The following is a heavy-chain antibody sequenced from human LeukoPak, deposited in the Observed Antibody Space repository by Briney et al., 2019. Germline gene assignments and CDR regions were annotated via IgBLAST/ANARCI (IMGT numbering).Heavy chain of an antibody. CDR2: VYDSGST. V-gene: IGHV4-39*01. CDR1: RGSISSSDYY. D-gene: IGHD5-12*01. J-gene: IGHJ3*02. CDR3: ARHTRTGYSGYENAFDI. Sequence: SETLSLTCTVPRGSISSSDYYRDWIRQPPGKGLEWIGNVYDSGSTYYNPSLQSRVTIAVDTSSNQFSLKLSSVTAADTAVYYCARHTRTGYSGYENAFDIWGQGAMVTVSS.